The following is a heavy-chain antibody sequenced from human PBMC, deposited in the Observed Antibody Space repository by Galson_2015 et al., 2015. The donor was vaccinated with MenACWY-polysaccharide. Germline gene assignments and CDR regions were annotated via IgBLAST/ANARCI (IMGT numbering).Heavy chain of an antibody. J-gene: IGHJ4*02. V-gene: IGHV3-30*18. Sequence: FLRLSCAASGFTFSSYGMHWVRQAPGKGLEWVAVISYDGSNKYYADSVKGRFTIPRDNSKNTLYLQMNSLRAEDTAVYYCAKETDYYDSSGYYDNAFDIWGQGTLVTVSS. CDR1: GFTFSSYG. CDR2: ISYDGSNK. CDR3: AKETDYYDSSGYYDNAFDI. D-gene: IGHD3-22*01.